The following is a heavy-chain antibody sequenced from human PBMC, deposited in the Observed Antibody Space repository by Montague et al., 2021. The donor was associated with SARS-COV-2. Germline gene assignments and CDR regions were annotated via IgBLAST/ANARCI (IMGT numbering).Heavy chain of an antibody. CDR3: VRHSGDCDRSGYYEY. CDR2: ISNIGST. Sequence: SETLSLTCTVSGDSVSRSYWSWIRQTPGKGMEWLANISNIGSTNHNPSXXIRVTISVDTPKNQFSLKLSAVTAADTGVYYCVRHSGDCDRSGYYEYWGRGTLVTVSS. J-gene: IGHJ4*02. V-gene: IGHV4-59*08. CDR1: GDSVSRSY. D-gene: IGHD3-22*01.